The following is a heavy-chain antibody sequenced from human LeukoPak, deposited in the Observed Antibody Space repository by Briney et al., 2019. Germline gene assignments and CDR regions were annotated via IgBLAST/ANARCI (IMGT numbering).Heavy chain of an antibody. CDR3: AREACSSPSCQTPDYFYYHMDV. CDR1: GGSISSGGYY. Sequence: PSQTLSLTCTVSGGSISSGGYYWSWIRQPPGKGLEWIGYIYHSGHSYYNPSLKSRVTIAVDRSKNQFSLKLSSVTAADTAVYYCAREACSSPSCQTPDYFYYHMDVWGKGTTVTVSS. D-gene: IGHD2-2*01. J-gene: IGHJ6*03. CDR2: IYHSGHS. V-gene: IGHV4-30-2*01.